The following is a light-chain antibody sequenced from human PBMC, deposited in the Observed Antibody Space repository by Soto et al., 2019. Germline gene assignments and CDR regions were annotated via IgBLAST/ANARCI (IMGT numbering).Light chain of an antibody. CDR1: QSVSSS. Sequence: EIVMTQSPVTLSVSPGERVTLPCRASQSVSSSLAWYQQKPGQTPRILIYGASTRATGIPARFSGSGSGTEFTLTISSLQSKDFAVYYCQQYNQWPVTFGGGTKVEIK. J-gene: IGKJ4*01. V-gene: IGKV3-15*01. CDR2: GAS. CDR3: QQYNQWPVT.